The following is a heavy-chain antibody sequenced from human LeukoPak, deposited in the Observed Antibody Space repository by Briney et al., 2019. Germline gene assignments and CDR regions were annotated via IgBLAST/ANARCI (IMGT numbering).Heavy chain of an antibody. CDR1: GFTFSTYG. V-gene: IGHV3-23*01. D-gene: IGHD5-18*01. J-gene: IGHJ5*02. Sequence: GVLRLSCAASGFTFSTYGMTWVRQAPGKGLEWVSAISGSGSSTYYADSVKGRFTISRDNSKNTLYLQMNSLRAEDTAVYYCAAVDVDTAFPWGQGTLVTVSS. CDR2: ISGSGSST. CDR3: AAVDVDTAFP.